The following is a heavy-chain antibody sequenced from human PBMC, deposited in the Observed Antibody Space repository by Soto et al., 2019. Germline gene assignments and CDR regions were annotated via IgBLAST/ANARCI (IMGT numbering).Heavy chain of an antibody. D-gene: IGHD3-10*01. V-gene: IGHV3-30-3*01. J-gene: IGHJ5*02. CDR1: GFTFSSYA. CDR2: ISYDGSNK. Sequence: QVQLVESGGGVVQPGRSLRLSCAASGFTFSSYAMHWVRQAPGKGLEWVAVISYDGSNKYYADSVKGRFTISRDNSKNTLYLQMNSLRAEDTAVYYCARDRAAYYYGSGPFDPLGQGTLVTVSS. CDR3: ARDRAAYYYGSGPFDP.